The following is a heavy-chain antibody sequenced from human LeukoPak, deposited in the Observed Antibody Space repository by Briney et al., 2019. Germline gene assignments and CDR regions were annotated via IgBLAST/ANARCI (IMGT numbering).Heavy chain of an antibody. D-gene: IGHD3-3*01. CDR2: IYTSGST. J-gene: IGHJ4*02. CDR1: GGSISSGSYY. V-gene: IGHV4-61*02. CDR3: ARGVRGLRFLEWTTDY. Sequence: KPSETLSLTCTVSGGSISSGSYYWSWIRQPAGKGLEWIGRIYTSGSTNYNPSLKSRVTISVDTSKNQFSLKLSSVTAADTAVYYCARGVRGLRFLEWTTDYWGQGTLVTVSS.